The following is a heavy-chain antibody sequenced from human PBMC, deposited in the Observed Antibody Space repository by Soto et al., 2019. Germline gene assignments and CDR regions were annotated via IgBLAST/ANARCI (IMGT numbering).Heavy chain of an antibody. V-gene: IGHV1-3*01. J-gene: IGHJ4*02. D-gene: IGHD3-22*01. CDR2: INAGNGNT. CDR1: GYTFTSYA. Sequence: ASVKVSCKASGYTFTSYAMHCVRQAPGQRLEWMGWINAGNGNTKYSQKFQGRVTITRDTSASTAYMELSSLRSEDTAVYYCARDRANYYDSSGDFDYWGQGTLVTVSS. CDR3: ARDRANYYDSSGDFDY.